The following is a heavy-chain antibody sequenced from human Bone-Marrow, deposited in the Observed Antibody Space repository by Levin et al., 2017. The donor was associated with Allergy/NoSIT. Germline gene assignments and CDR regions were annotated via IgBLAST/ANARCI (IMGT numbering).Heavy chain of an antibody. D-gene: IGHD3-22*01. Sequence: QPGGSLRLSCAASGFTFSDYAMSWVRQAPGKGLEWVSAVTGAVSYTYYADSVKGRFTISRDNSKNTFYLQMKSLRAEDTAVYYCAKINKMYYYDNNGAYYFDDWGQGTLVTVSS. J-gene: IGHJ4*02. CDR3: AKINKMYYYDNNGAYYFDD. CDR2: VTGAVSYT. V-gene: IGHV3-23*01. CDR1: GFTFSDYA.